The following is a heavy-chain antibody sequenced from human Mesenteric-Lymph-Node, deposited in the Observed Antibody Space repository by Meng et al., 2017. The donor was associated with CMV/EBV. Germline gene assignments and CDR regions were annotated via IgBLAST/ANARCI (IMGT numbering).Heavy chain of an antibody. V-gene: IGHV3-74*01. CDR1: GFTFSSYW. D-gene: IGHD3-16*01. Sequence: GGSLRLSCAASGFTFSSYWMHWVRQVPGKGLVWVARIYEDGSGASYADSVKGRFIVSRDNAKNTLYLQMNSLRVGDTAVYYCARGGVHAYWGQGTLVTVSS. J-gene: IGHJ4*02. CDR2: IYEDGSGA. CDR3: ARGGVHAY.